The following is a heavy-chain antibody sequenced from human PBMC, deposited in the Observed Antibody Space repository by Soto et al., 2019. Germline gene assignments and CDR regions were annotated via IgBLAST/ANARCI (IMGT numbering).Heavy chain of an antibody. Sequence: GGSLRLSCVASGLTFRSYAMSWVRQAPGKGLEWVSTINNSGTGTYYADSVKGRFTISRDNFKNTLYLQMNSLRVEDTALYYCAKEPANRGWDSFDYWGQGTLVTVSS. CDR2: INNSGTGT. J-gene: IGHJ4*02. CDR1: GLTFRSYA. V-gene: IGHV3-23*01. CDR3: AKEPANRGWDSFDY. D-gene: IGHD6-19*01.